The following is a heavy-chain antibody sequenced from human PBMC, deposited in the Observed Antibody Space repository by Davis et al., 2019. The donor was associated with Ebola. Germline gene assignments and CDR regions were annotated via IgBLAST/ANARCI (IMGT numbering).Heavy chain of an antibody. D-gene: IGHD6-19*01. CDR2: IWYDGSNK. Sequence: GESLKISCAASGFTFSSYGMHWVRQAPGKGLEWVAVIWYDGSNKYYADSVKGRFTISRDNSKNTLYLQMNSLRAEDTAVYYCARARDRSGWDWGQGTLVTVSS. V-gene: IGHV3-33*01. CDR1: GFTFSSYG. CDR3: ARARDRSGWD. J-gene: IGHJ4*02.